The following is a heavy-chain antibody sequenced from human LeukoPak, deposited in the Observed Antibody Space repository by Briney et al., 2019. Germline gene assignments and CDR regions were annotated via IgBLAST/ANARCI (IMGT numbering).Heavy chain of an antibody. CDR1: GFTFSSYE. Sequence: TGGSLRLSCAASGFTFSSYEMNWVRQAPGKGLEWVSYISSSGSTIYYADSVKGRFTISRDNAKNSLYPQMNSLRAEDTAVYYCARDPYYGDYVVWGQGTLVTVSS. V-gene: IGHV3-48*03. CDR3: ARDPYYGDYVV. D-gene: IGHD4-17*01. J-gene: IGHJ4*02. CDR2: ISSSGSTI.